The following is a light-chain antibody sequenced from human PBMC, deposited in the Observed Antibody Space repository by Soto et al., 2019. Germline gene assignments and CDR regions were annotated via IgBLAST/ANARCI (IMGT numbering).Light chain of an antibody. V-gene: IGLV1-40*01. Sequence: QSVLTQPPSVSGAPGQRVTISCAGSSSHIGATYDIHWYQQLPGAAPRLLIYGNSNRPSGVPDRFAGSKSGTSASLAITGLQPEDEATYCCQSYDNTLGGWVFGGGTQLTVL. J-gene: IGLJ7*01. CDR3: QSYDNTLGGWV. CDR1: SSHIGATYD. CDR2: GNS.